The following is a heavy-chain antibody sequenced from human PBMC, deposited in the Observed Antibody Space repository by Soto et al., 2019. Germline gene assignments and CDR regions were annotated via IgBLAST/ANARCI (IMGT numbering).Heavy chain of an antibody. CDR2: NIPIFGTA. J-gene: IGHJ4*02. CDR1: GGTFSNFV. V-gene: IGHV1-69*01. D-gene: IGHD2-21*01. CDR3: ARAPILVGETTYENYFDY. Sequence: QVQRVQSGAEEKKPGSSVKVSCKASGGTFSNFVISWVRQAPGQGREWMGGNIPIFGTANYAQKFQGRVTIIADESTGTTYMELNSLRSEDTAVYYCARAPILVGETTYENYFDYWGQGTLVTVSS.